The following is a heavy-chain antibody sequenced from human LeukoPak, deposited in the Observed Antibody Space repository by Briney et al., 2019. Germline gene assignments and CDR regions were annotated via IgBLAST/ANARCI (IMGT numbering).Heavy chain of an antibody. V-gene: IGHV3-23*01. Sequence: PGGSLRLSWAASGFTFSSYAMSWVRQAPGKGLEWVSAISGSGGSTYYADSVKGRFTISRDNSKNTLYLQMNSLRAEDTAVYYCAKDLDIVVVPAAVYFDYWGQGTLVTVSS. CDR3: AKDLDIVVVPAAVYFDY. CDR1: GFTFSSYA. D-gene: IGHD2-2*03. J-gene: IGHJ4*02. CDR2: ISGSGGST.